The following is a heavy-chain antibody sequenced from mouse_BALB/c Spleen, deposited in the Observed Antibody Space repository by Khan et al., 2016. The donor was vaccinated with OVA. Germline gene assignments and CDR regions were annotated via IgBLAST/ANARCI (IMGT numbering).Heavy chain of an antibody. CDR3: ARGGFAY. V-gene: IGHV5-15*02. J-gene: IGHJ3*01. Sequence: EVELVESGGGLVQPGGSRKLSCAASGFTFIDYGMAWVRQTPGKGPEWIAFISSVAYSTYYAASVTGRFTISRENAKNTLYLEMSSLRSDDTAMYYCARGGFAYWGQGTLVTVSA. CDR2: ISSVAYST. CDR1: GFTFIDYG.